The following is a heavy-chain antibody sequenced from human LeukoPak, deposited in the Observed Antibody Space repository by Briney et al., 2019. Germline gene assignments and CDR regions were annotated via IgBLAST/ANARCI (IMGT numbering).Heavy chain of an antibody. CDR1: GFLLTTSGVG. V-gene: IGHV2-5*02. J-gene: IGHJ6*03. CDR3: AHTGYYYYMDV. Sequence: SGPTLVKPTQTLTLTCTFSGFLLTTSGVGVGWIRQPPGKALEWLALIYWDDDKRYSPSLKSRLTITKDTSKNQVVLTMTNMDPVDTATYYCAHTGYYYYMDVWGKGTTVTVSS. CDR2: IYWDDDK.